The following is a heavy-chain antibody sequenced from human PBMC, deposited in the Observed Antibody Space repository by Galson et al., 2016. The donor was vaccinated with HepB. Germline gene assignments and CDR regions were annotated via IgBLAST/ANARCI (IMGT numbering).Heavy chain of an antibody. J-gene: IGHJ4*02. D-gene: IGHD3-22*01. V-gene: IGHV3-30*18. CDR1: GFTFSIYG. CDR3: AKDLADYYDSTDYYTGLDY. Sequence: SLRLSCAASGFTFSIYGMHWVRQAPGKGLEWVAVISYDGSYKYYADSVKGRFTISRDNSKNTLYLQMNSLRAEDTAVYYCAKDLADYYDSTDYYTGLDYWGQGTLVTVSS. CDR2: ISYDGSYK.